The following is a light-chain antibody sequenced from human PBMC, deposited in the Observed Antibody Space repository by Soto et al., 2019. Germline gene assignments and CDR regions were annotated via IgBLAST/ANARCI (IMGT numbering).Light chain of an antibody. CDR2: GTS. CDR3: QHYGISPFT. V-gene: IGKV3-20*01. Sequence: EIVLTQSPGTLSLSPGERATLSCRASQSVSSSYLAWYQQKPGRAPRLLIYGTSIRATGIPDRFSGSGSGTDFTLTISRLEPEDFAVYYCQHYGISPFTFGPGPKVDI. CDR1: QSVSSSY. J-gene: IGKJ3*01.